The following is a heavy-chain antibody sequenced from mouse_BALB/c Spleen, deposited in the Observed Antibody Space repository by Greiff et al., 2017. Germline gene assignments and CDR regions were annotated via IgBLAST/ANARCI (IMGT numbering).Heavy chain of an antibody. CDR3: ASDPGGAMDY. J-gene: IGHJ4*01. CDR2: IDPANGNT. Sequence: EGQLQQSGAELVKPGASVKLSCTASGFNIKDTYMHWVKQRPEQGLEWIGRIDPANGNTKYDPKFQGKATITADTSSNTAYLQLSSLTSEDTAVYYCASDPGGAMDYWGQGTSVTVSS. V-gene: IGHV14-3*02. CDR1: GFNIKDTY.